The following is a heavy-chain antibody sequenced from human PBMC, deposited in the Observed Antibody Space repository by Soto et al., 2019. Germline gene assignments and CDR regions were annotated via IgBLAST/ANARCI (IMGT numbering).Heavy chain of an antibody. Sequence: QVQLVESGGGVVQPGRSLRLSCAASGFTFTDYAMHWVRQAPGKGLEWVAVISYDGGKKYSADSVKGRFTISRDNSKNPVYLQMNSLRVEDTAVYYCARDTYLDSSGPSYYYYYGIDVWGQGTTVTVSS. CDR3: ARDTYLDSSGPSYYYYYGIDV. CDR1: GFTFTDYA. J-gene: IGHJ6*02. D-gene: IGHD3-22*01. V-gene: IGHV3-30-3*01. CDR2: ISYDGGKK.